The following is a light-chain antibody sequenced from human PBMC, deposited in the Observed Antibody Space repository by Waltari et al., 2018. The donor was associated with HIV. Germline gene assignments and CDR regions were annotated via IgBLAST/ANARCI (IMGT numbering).Light chain of an antibody. CDR3: QQYNDWPLT. CDR1: QGVSTN. CDR2: GSS. Sequence: EVVMTQSPATLSVSPGERATLSCRASQGVSTNLAWHQQKPGQAPRLLIYGSSTRATGIPARFSGSGAGTEFTLTISSLQSEDFAVYYCQQYNDWPLTFGGGTKVEIK. J-gene: IGKJ4*01. V-gene: IGKV3-15*01.